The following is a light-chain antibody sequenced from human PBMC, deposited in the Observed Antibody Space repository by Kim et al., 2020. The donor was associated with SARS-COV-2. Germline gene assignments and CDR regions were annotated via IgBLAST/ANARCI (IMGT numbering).Light chain of an antibody. CDR3: QQYITSPIT. V-gene: IGKV1-5*03. CDR1: RTINRW. Sequence: ASVGDRVTITCRASRTINRWLAWYQQKPGKVPKLLLYNASTLENGVPSRFSGSGSGTEFTLSISSLQPDDFATYYCQQYITSPITFGQGTRLEIK. CDR2: NAS. J-gene: IGKJ5*01.